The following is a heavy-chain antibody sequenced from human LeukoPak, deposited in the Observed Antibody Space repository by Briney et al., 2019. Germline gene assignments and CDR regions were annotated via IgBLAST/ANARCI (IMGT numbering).Heavy chain of an antibody. CDR3: ARGPSARFFAVAKGAFDI. Sequence: GGSLRLSCAASTFTFSSYAMHWVRQAPGKGLEWGTAISSDGRNKYYADSVKGGFTISRDNSKNTLDLQMNSLRAADTAVYYCARGPSARFFAVAKGAFDIWGQGTMVTVSS. D-gene: IGHD3-3*01. J-gene: IGHJ3*02. V-gene: IGHV3-30*04. CDR2: ISSDGRNK. CDR1: TFTFSSYA.